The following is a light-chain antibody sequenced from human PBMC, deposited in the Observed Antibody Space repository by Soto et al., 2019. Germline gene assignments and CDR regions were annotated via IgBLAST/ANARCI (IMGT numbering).Light chain of an antibody. J-gene: IGLJ3*02. V-gene: IGLV2-14*01. CDR3: SSLTIISTWV. CDR1: SSDVGGYNF. Sequence: QSALTQPASVSGSPGQSITISCTGSSSDVGGYNFVSWYQQHPGKAPKLIIFEVSDRPSGVSDRFSGSKSGNTASLTISGLQAEAEADYYCSSLTIISTWVFGGGTQLTVL. CDR2: EVS.